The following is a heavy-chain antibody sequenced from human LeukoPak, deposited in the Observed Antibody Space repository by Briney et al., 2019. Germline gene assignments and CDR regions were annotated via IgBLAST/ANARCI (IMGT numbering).Heavy chain of an antibody. CDR2: ISSSSSYI. CDR3: GRGMRATIGPYYYYYMDV. D-gene: IGHD1-26*01. J-gene: IGHJ6*03. Sequence: GGSLRLSCAASGFTFSSYSMNWVRQAPGKGLEWVSSISSSSSYIYYADSVKGRFTISRDNAKNSLYLQMNSLRAEDTAVYYFGRGMRATIGPYYYYYMDVGGKGTTVTISS. CDR1: GFTFSSYS. V-gene: IGHV3-21*01.